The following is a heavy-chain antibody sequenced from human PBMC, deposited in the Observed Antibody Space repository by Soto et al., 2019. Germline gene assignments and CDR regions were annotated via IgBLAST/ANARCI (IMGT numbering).Heavy chain of an antibody. CDR3: ARALYDSGRYGMDV. D-gene: IGHD3-10*01. CDR2: IIPIFGTA. J-gene: IGHJ6*02. V-gene: IGHV1-69*01. CDR1: GGTFSSYA. Sequence: VQLVQSGAEVKKPGSSVKVSCQASGGTFSSYAISWVRQAPGQGLEWMGGIIPIFGTANYAQNFQGRVTITADESTSTAYMELSSLSSEDTAVYYCARALYDSGRYGMDVWGQGTTVPGSS.